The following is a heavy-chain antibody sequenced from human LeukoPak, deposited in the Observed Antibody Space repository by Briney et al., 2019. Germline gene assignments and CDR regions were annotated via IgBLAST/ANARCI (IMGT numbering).Heavy chain of an antibody. CDR3: ARGAVAGTLRIDY. CDR1: GDSISMHY. Sequence: PSETLSLTCSVSGDSISMHYWSWIRQPPGKGLEWIGYIDHTGSTNYNPSLNSRVTISRDMSKNHFSLELSSVTAADTAVYYCARGAVAGTLRIDYWGQGTLVTVSS. J-gene: IGHJ4*02. V-gene: IGHV4-59*11. CDR2: IDHTGST. D-gene: IGHD6-19*01.